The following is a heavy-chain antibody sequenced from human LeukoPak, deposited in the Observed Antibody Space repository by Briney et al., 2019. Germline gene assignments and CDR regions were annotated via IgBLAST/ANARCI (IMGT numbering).Heavy chain of an antibody. V-gene: IGHV4-4*07. CDR2: IYTSGST. D-gene: IGHD3-22*01. Sequence: SETLSLTCTVSGGSISSYYWSWIRQPAGKGLEWIGRIYTSGSTNYNPSLKSRVTMSVDTSKNQFSLKLSSVTAADTAVYYCARNNYYYDSSGYFGYFDYWGQGTLVTASS. CDR1: GGSISSYY. CDR3: ARNNYYYDSSGYFGYFDY. J-gene: IGHJ4*02.